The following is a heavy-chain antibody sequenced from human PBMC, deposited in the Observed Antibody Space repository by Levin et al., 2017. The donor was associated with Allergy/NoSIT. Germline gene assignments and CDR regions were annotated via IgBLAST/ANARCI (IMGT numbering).Heavy chain of an antibody. J-gene: IGHJ4*02. CDR2: IYPGDSDT. V-gene: IGHV5-51*01. CDR3: ARLGVGELLWPSDHFNY. D-gene: IGHD3-10*01. Sequence: GASVKVSCKGSGYSFSNYWIGWVRQLPGKGLEWMGIIYPGDSDTRYSPSFQGQVTISADKSINSAYLQWSSLKASDTAMYYCARLGVGELLWPSDHFNYWGQGTLVTVSS. CDR1: GYSFSNYW.